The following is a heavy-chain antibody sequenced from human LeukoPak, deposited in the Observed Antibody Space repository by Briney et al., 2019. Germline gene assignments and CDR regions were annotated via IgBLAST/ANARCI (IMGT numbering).Heavy chain of an antibody. CDR1: GFTVSANY. CDR3: ARAQYCSGGSCYSGTLGS. D-gene: IGHD2-15*01. Sequence: PGGSLRLSCAASGFTVSANYMTWVRQAPGKGLEWVSDIYSGADTYYADSVKGRFTISRHSSQNTVYLQVNSLRAEDTAVYYCARAQYCSGGSCYSGTLGSWGQGTLVTVSS. J-gene: IGHJ5*02. CDR2: IYSGADT. V-gene: IGHV3-53*04.